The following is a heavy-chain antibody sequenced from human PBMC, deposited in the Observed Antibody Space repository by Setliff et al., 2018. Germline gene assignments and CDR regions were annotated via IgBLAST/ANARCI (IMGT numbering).Heavy chain of an antibody. CDR2: VYYSGST. J-gene: IGHJ2*01. D-gene: IGHD2-2*01. CDR3: ARTSTGRYFDL. Sequence: PSETLSLTCAVSDFSVSSVYYWGWIRQPPGKGLEWIANVYYSGSTYYNPSLESRVTMSVGTSKSQFSLNLYSVTAADTAVYYCARTSTGRYFDLWGRGTLVTVSS. CDR1: DFSVSSVYY. V-gene: IGHV4-38-2*01.